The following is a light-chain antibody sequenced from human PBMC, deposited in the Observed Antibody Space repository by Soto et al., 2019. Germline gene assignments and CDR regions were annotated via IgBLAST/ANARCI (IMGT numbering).Light chain of an antibody. CDR2: EVS. J-gene: IGLJ2*01. V-gene: IGLV2-23*02. Sequence: QSVLTQPASVSGSPGQSITISCTGTSSDVGSYNLVSWYQQHPGKAPKLMIYEVSKRPSGVSNRFSGSKSGNTASLTISGLQAEDEADYYCCSYAGSSTLRVVFGGGTQLTVL. CDR1: SSDVGSYNL. CDR3: CSYAGSSTLRVV.